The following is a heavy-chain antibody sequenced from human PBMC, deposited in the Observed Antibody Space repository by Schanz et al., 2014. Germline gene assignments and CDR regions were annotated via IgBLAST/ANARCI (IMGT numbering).Heavy chain of an antibody. V-gene: IGHV1-18*01. CDR2: ISPYTGNT. CDR3: ARGTMPGTFDI. J-gene: IGHJ3*02. Sequence: QVQLEQSGAEVKKPGASVKVSCKTSGYAFSDYGITWVRQAPGQGLQWMGWISPYTGNTNYALKLQGRVTMTTDTSTGTAYMELRSLRYEDTALYYCARGTMPGTFDIWGQGTMVTVSS. D-gene: IGHD2-2*01. CDR1: GYAFSDYG.